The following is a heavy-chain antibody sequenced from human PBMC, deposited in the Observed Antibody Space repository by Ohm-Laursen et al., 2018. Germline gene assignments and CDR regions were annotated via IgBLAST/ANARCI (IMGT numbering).Heavy chain of an antibody. CDR2: IYTSGST. J-gene: IGHJ6*02. CDR1: GGSISSYY. CDR3: ARVPGYYGSGSPPNPYGMDV. V-gene: IGHV4-4*07. Sequence: PSETLSLTCPVSGGSISSYYWSWIRQPAGKGLEWIGRIYTSGSTNYNPSLKSRVTMSVDTPKNQFSLKLSSVTAADTAVYYCARVPGYYGSGSPPNPYGMDVWGQGTTVTVSS. D-gene: IGHD3-10*01.